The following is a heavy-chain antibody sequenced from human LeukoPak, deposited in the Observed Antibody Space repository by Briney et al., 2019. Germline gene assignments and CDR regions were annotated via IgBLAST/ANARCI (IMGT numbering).Heavy chain of an antibody. Sequence: SETLSLTCAVYGGSFSGYYWSWIRQPPGKGLEWIGEINHSGSTNYNPSLKSRVTISVDTSKNQFSLKLSSVTAADTAAYYCARTSRYCSSTSCAPLDYWGQGTLVTVSS. V-gene: IGHV4-34*01. J-gene: IGHJ4*02. CDR3: ARTSRYCSSTSCAPLDY. CDR1: GGSFSGYY. CDR2: INHSGST. D-gene: IGHD2-2*01.